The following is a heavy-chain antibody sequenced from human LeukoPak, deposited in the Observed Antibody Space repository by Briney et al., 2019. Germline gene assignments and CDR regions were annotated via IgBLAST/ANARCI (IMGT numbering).Heavy chain of an antibody. V-gene: IGHV1-24*01. CDR1: GYTLTELS. J-gene: IGHJ4*02. CDR3: ARDLPYSSSWESIDY. D-gene: IGHD6-13*01. CDR2: LDPEDGET. Sequence: ASVKVSCKVSGYTLTELSMHWVRQAPGKGLEWMGGLDPEDGETIYAQKFQGRVTMTEDTSTDTAYMELRSLRSDDTAVYYCARDLPYSSSWESIDYWGQGTLVTVSS.